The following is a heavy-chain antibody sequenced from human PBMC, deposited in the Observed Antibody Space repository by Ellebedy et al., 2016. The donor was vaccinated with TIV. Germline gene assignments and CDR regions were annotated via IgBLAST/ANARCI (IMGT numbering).Heavy chain of an antibody. CDR3: ASRTRGDYPYFDF. J-gene: IGHJ4*02. D-gene: IGHD4-17*01. V-gene: IGHV3-53*01. CDR1: GFTFSDYY. CDR2: IYSDGRT. Sequence: GESLKISCAASGFTFSDYYMSWIRQAPGKGLEWVSLIYSDGRTYYADSVKGRFTISRDNSKNTLYLQMNSLRAEDTALYYCASRTRGDYPYFDFWGQGTLVTVSS.